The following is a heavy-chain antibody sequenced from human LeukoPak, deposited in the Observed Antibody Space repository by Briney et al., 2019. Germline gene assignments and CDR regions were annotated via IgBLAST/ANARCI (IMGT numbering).Heavy chain of an antibody. CDR2: IYYSRST. CDR1: GGSIRSYY. D-gene: IGHD4-17*01. J-gene: IGHJ4*02. CDR3: ARTGSTVTMLYPFDH. V-gene: IGHV4-59*01. Sequence: SETLSLTCTVSGGSIRSYYWSWIRQPPGKGLEWIGYIYYSRSTNYNPSLKSRVSISVDTSKNQFSLKLSSVTAADTAVYYCARTGSTVTMLYPFDHWGQGTLVTVSS.